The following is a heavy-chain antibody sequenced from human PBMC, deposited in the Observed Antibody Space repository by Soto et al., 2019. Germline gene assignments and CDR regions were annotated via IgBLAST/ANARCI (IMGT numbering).Heavy chain of an antibody. J-gene: IGHJ4*02. CDR1: GGTFSSYT. CDR3: AREYGSSSLYFDY. Sequence: QVQLVQSGAEVKKPGSSVKVSCKASGGTFSSYTISWVRQAPGQGLEWMGRSIPILGIANYAQKFQGRVTITADKSTSTAYMELSSLRSEDTDVYYCAREYGSSSLYFDYWGQGTLVTVSS. V-gene: IGHV1-69*08. D-gene: IGHD6-13*01. CDR2: SIPILGIA.